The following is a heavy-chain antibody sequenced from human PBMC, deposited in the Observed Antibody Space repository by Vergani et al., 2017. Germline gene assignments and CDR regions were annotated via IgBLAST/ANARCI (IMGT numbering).Heavy chain of an antibody. CDR1: GFTFSNAW. D-gene: IGHD2-15*01. CDR3: TTLYCSGGSCYGYYYYYMDV. CDR2: IKSKTDGGTT. J-gene: IGHJ6*03. Sequence: EVQLVESGGGLVKPGGSLRLSCAASGFTFSNAWMSWVRQAPGKGLEWVGRIKSKTDGGTTDYAAPVKGRFTISRDDSKNTLYLQMNSLKTEDTAVYYCTTLYCSGGSCYGYYYYYMDVWGKGTTVTVSS. V-gene: IGHV3-15*01.